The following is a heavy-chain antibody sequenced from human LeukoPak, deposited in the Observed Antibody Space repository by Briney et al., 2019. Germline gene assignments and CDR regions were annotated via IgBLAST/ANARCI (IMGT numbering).Heavy chain of an antibody. J-gene: IGHJ4*02. D-gene: IGHD1-26*01. CDR2: ISYDGSNK. CDR1: GFTFSSYA. Sequence: GRSLRLSCAASGFTFSSYAMHWVRQAPGKGLEWVAVISYDGSNKNYADSVKGRFTISRDNSKNTLYLQMNSLRAEDTAVYYCAREWELTEFDYWGQGTLVTVSS. V-gene: IGHV3-30-3*01. CDR3: AREWELTEFDY.